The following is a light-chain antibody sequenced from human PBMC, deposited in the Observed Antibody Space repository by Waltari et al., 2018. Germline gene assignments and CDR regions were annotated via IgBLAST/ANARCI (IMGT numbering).Light chain of an antibody. CDR3: HQYNSLPHT. CDR1: KDIENY. V-gene: IGKV1-33*01. J-gene: IGKJ4*01. Sequence: DIQMTQSPSSLSASVGDRVTITCQASKDIENYLNWYRHRPGKAPELLIFDVSNLHSGVPPTFRGSGAGTDFSFTISRLQPEDIGVYYCHQYNSLPHTFGGGTHVEI. CDR2: DVS.